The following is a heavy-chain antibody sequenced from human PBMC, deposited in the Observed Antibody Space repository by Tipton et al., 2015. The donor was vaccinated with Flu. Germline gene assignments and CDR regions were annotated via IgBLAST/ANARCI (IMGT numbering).Heavy chain of an antibody. CDR1: GYSISSGYY. D-gene: IGHD2-15*01. V-gene: IGHV4-38-2*02. Sequence: GLVKPSETLSLTCTVSGYSISSGYYWGWIRQPPGKGLEWIGSIDHSGTTYYNPSLKSRVTISVDTSKNQFSLKLSSVTAADTAVFYCASYSYSRGRAGHWGQGTLVTVSS. J-gene: IGHJ4*02. CDR3: ASYSYSRGRAGH. CDR2: IDHSGTT.